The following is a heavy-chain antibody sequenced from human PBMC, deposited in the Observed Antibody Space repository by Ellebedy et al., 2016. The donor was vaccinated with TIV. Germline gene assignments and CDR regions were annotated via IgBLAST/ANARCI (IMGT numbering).Heavy chain of an antibody. J-gene: IGHJ4*02. CDR3: ARRSSAYALDY. Sequence: AASVKVSCKASGYTFSSNYMHWVRQAPGQGLEWMGITDPSGGSTTYAQKFQGRVTMTRDTSTSTVYMALSSLRSEDTAVYYCARRSSAYALDYWGQGTLVTVSS. CDR2: TDPSGGST. V-gene: IGHV1-46*01. CDR1: GYTFSSNY.